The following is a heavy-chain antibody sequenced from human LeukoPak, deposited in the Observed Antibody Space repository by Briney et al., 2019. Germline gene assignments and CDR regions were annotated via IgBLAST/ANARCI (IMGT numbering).Heavy chain of an antibody. CDR2: INHSGST. J-gene: IGHJ5*02. CDR1: GGSFSGYY. CDR3: ARDLGRQLGGSWFDP. V-gene: IGHV4-34*01. D-gene: IGHD6-13*01. Sequence: SETLSLTCAVYGGSFSGYYWSWIRQPPGKGLEWIGEINHSGSTNYNPSLKSRVTISVDTSKNQFSLKLSSVTAADTAVYYCARDLGRQLGGSWFDPWGQGTLVTVSS.